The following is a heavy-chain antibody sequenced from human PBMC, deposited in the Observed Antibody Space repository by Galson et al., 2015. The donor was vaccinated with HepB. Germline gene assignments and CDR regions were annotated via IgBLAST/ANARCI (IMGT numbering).Heavy chain of an antibody. V-gene: IGHV6-1*01. D-gene: IGHD6-19*01. CDR3: AREIAVAGARWFDP. J-gene: IGHJ5*02. CDR1: GDSVSSNSAA. Sequence: CAISGDSVSSNSAAWNWIRQSPSRGLEWLGRTYYRSKWYNDYAVSVKSRITINPDTSKNQFSLQQNSVTPEDTAVYYCAREIAVAGARWFDPWGQGTLVTVSS. CDR2: TYYRSKWYN.